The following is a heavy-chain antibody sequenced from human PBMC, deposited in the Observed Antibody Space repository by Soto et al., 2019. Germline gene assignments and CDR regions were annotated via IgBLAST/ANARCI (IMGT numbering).Heavy chain of an antibody. CDR1: GYTFSSYA. D-gene: IGHD6-6*01. CDR2: ISGSGGST. J-gene: IGHJ5*02. CDR3: ANFPGGAARPTGWLDP. V-gene: IGHV3-23*01. Sequence: GGSLRLSCAASGYTFSSYALSCVRQAPGKGLEWVSAISGSGGSTYCADSVNGRFTISRDNSKNTLYLQMNSRRAEDTTVYYCANFPGGAARPTGWLDPWGQGTLVPVSS.